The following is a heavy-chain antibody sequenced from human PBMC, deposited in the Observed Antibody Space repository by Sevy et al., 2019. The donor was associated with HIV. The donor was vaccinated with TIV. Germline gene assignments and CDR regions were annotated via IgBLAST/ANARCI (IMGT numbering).Heavy chain of an antibody. J-gene: IGHJ4*02. CDR2: ISGSGGSI. D-gene: IGHD1-26*01. CDR3: RGVGTITNFDH. CDR1: GFIFNSYG. Sequence: GESLKISCAASGFIFNSYGMSWVRQAPGKGMEWVSGISGSGGSIYYADSVKGRFTISRDNFKNTLYLQMNSLRAEDTAVYYCRGVGTITNFDHWGQGTLVTVSS. V-gene: IGHV3-23*01.